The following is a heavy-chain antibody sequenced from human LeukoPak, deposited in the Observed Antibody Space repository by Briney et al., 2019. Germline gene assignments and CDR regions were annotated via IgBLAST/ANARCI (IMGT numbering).Heavy chain of an antibody. CDR1: GGSISSSSYY. Sequence: SSETLSLTCTVSGGSISSSSYYWGWIRQPPGKGLEWIGSIYYSGSTYYNPSLKSRVTISVDTSKNQFSLKLSSVTAADTAVYYCARDGRLRRPRARYYYMDVWGKGTTVTVSS. CDR3: ARDGRLRRPRARYYYMDV. CDR2: IYYSGST. J-gene: IGHJ6*03. V-gene: IGHV4-39*07. D-gene: IGHD6-25*01.